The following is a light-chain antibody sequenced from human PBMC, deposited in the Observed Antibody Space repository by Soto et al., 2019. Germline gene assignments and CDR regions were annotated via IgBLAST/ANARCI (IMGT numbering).Light chain of an antibody. CDR1: SSDVGAYNF. V-gene: IGLV2-14*01. Sequence: QSALTQPASVSGSPGQSITISCTGTSSDVGAYNFVSWYQQHPGKAPNLMIYEVSNRPSGVSNRFSGSKSGNTASLTISGLQAEDEADYYCSSYTSNSTLVFGTGTKLTVL. CDR3: SSYTSNSTLV. J-gene: IGLJ1*01. CDR2: EVS.